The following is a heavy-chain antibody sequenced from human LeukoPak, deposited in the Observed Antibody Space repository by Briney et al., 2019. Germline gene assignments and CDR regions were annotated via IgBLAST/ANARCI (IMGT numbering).Heavy chain of an antibody. CDR1: GYSISSGYY. Sequence: SETLSLTCTVSGYSISSGYYWGWIRQPPGKGLEWIGSIYHSGRTYYNPSLKSRVTISVDTSKNQFSLKLSSVTAADTAAYYCARATAGTTLFEGIDYWGQGTLVTVSS. CDR2: IYHSGRT. V-gene: IGHV4-38-2*02. CDR3: ARATAGTTLFEGIDY. D-gene: IGHD1-1*01. J-gene: IGHJ4*02.